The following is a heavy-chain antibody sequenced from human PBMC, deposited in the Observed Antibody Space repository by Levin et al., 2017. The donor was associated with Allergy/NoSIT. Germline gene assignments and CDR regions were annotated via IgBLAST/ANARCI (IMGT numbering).Heavy chain of an antibody. CDR3: ANDRSAMYYYYGMDV. D-gene: IGHD3-10*01. CDR2: ISDDGSQK. J-gene: IGHJ6*02. CDR1: GFTFSRHG. Sequence: GESLKISCEASGFTFSRHGMHWVRQAPGKGLEWVAVISDDGSQKNHADSVKGRFTISRDNSKNLLFLEMNRLRPEDTALYCCANDRSAMYYYYGMDVWGQGTTVTVSS. V-gene: IGHV3-30*18.